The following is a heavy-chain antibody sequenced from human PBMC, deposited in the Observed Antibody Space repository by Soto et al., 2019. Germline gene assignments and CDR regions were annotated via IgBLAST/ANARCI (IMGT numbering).Heavy chain of an antibody. J-gene: IGHJ6*02. Sequence: GESLRLSCPASGFTFSSYGMHWVRQAPAKGLEWVAVISYDGSNKYYADSVKGRFTISRDNSKNTLYLQMNNLRADDTSVYFCAKGEIVVVPASYYYYYYGMDVWGQGTTVTVSS. CDR3: AKGEIVVVPASYYYYYYGMDV. CDR1: GFTFSSYG. CDR2: ISYDGSNK. D-gene: IGHD2-2*01. V-gene: IGHV3-30*18.